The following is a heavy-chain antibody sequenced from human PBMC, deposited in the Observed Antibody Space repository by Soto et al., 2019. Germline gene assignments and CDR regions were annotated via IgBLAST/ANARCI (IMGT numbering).Heavy chain of an antibody. CDR2: ISYSGST. D-gene: IGHD6-19*01. CDR3: ARHRRGAVADTYYFDY. J-gene: IGHJ4*02. CDR1: GGSISSGGYC. V-gene: IGHV4-39*01. Sequence: ETLSLTCTVSGGSISSGGYCWSWIRQHPGTGLEWIGCISYSGSTYYNPSLKSRVTISVDTSKNQFSLKLSSVTAADTAVYYCARHRRGAVADTYYFDYWGQGTLVTVSS.